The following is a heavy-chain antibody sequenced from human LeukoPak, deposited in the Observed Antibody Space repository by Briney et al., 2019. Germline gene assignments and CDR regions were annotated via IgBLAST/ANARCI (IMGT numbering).Heavy chain of an antibody. D-gene: IGHD5-18*01. V-gene: IGHV1-69*04. CDR2: IIPILGIA. Sequence: SVKVSCKASGGTFSSYAISWVRQAPGQGLEWMGRIIPILGIANYAQKFQGRVTITADKSTSTAYMELSSLRSEDTAVYYCARAGGYSYGYDAFDIWGQGTMVTVSS. CDR1: GGTFSSYA. J-gene: IGHJ3*02. CDR3: ARAGGYSYGYDAFDI.